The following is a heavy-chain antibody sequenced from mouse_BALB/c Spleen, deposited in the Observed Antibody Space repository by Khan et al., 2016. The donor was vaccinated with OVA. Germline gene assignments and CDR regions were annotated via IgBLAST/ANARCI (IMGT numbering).Heavy chain of an antibody. CDR3: ASHLTGSFAY. CDR1: GFTFSNYG. Sequence: EVELVESGGDLVKPGGSLKLSCAASGFTFSNYGMSWVRQIPDKRLEWVATINSDGSYTYYPDSVQGRFTISRNNAKNTLSLEMISLRSDDTAMYYCASHLTGSFAYWGQGTLVTVFA. J-gene: IGHJ3*01. CDR2: INSDGSYT. D-gene: IGHD4-1*01. V-gene: IGHV5-6*01.